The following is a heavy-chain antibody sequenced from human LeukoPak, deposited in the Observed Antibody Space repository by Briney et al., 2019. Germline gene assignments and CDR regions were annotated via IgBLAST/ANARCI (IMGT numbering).Heavy chain of an antibody. J-gene: IGHJ4*02. CDR3: TRDLGEWEDTAISNY. CDR1: GFTFSSYS. Sequence: PGGSLRLSCAASGFTFSSYSMNWVRQAPGKGLEWVSYISSSSSTIYYADSVKGRFTISRDNAKNSLYLQMNSLRDEDTAVYYCTRDLGEWEDTAISNYWGQGTLVTVSS. V-gene: IGHV3-48*02. CDR2: ISSSSSTI. D-gene: IGHD5-18*01.